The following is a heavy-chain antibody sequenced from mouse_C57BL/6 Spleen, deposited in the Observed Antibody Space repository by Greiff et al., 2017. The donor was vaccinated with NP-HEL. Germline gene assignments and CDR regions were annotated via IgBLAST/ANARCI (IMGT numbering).Heavy chain of an antibody. CDR3: SPAIVKEGYYAMDY. Sequence: VQLQQSGPELVKPGASVKISCKASGYAFSSSWMNWVKQRPGKGLEWIGRIYPGDGDTNYNGKFKGKATLTADKSSSTAYMQLSILTSEDAAVYFCSPAIVKEGYYAMDYWGQGTSVTVSS. J-gene: IGHJ4*01. CDR2: IYPGDGDT. V-gene: IGHV1-82*01. D-gene: IGHD2-5*01. CDR1: GYAFSSSW.